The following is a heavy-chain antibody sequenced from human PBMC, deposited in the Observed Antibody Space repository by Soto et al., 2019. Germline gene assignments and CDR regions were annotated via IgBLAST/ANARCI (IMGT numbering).Heavy chain of an antibody. J-gene: IGHJ5*02. V-gene: IGHV4-39*02. CDR2: VYYGGRT. CDR1: DDSISSSPYY. CDR3: ASSLTVTASYNWFDP. D-gene: IGHD2-21*02. Sequence: SETLSLTCTVSDDSISSSPYYWGWIRQPPGKGLEWIGSVYYGGRTYYNPSLQSRVTISVNTSKKYFSLRLPSVTAADTAVYYCASSLTVTASYNWFDPWGQGTLVTVSS.